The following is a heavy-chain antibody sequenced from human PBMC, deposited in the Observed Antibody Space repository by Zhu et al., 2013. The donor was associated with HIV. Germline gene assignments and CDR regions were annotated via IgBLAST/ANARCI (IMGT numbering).Heavy chain of an antibody. CDR3: ARDQSDNYDSSGLAQTFDAFDI. J-gene: IGHJ3*02. Sequence: QVQLVQSGAEVKKPGASVKVSCKASGYTFTGYYMHWVRQAPGQGLEWMGWINPNSGGTNYAQKFQGRVTMTRDTSISTAYMELSRLRSGDAAVYYCARDQSDNYDSSGLAQTFDAFDIWGQGTMVTVSS. D-gene: IGHD3-22*01. V-gene: IGHV1-2*02. CDR1: GYTFTGYY. CDR2: INPNSGGT.